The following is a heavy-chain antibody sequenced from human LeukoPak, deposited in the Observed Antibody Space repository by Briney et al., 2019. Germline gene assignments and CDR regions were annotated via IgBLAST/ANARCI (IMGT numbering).Heavy chain of an antibody. CDR2: ISYDGSNK. CDR1: GFTFSSDG. J-gene: IGHJ6*03. Sequence: GGSLRLSCAASGFTFSSDGMHWVRQAPGKGLEWVAVISYDGSNKYYADSVKGRFTISRDNSKNTLYLQMNRLRAEDTAVYYCAKDGTATMVRGVLNYYYMDVWGKGTTVTVSS. V-gene: IGHV3-30*18. CDR3: AKDGTATMVRGVLNYYYMDV. D-gene: IGHD3-10*01.